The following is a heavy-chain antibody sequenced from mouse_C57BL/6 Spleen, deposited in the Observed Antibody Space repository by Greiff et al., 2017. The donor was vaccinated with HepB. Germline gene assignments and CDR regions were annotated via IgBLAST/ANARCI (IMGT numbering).Heavy chain of an antibody. CDR1: GYTFTSYW. V-gene: IGHV1-69*01. J-gene: IGHJ2*01. CDR2: IDPSDSYT. CDR3: ARSRSNYYFDY. D-gene: IGHD2-5*01. Sequence: QVQLQQPGAELVMPGASVKLSCKASGYTFTSYWMHWVKQRPGQGLEWIGEIDPSDSYTNYTQKFKGKSTLTVDKSSSTAYMQRSSLTSEDAAVYYCARSRSNYYFDYWGQGTTLTVSS.